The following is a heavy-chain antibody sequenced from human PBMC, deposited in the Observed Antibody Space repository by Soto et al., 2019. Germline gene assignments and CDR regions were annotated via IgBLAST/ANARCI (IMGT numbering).Heavy chain of an antibody. J-gene: IGHJ6*03. Sequence: EVQLVESGGGLVQPGGSLRLSCTASGFTFSSYWMSWVRQAPGKGLEWVANIKQDGSEKYYVDSVKGRFTISRDNAKNPLFLQRNSRRAEDTAGYSWASTDYGTSRNYSYYNMNAWAKGTRSPSP. CDR3: ASTDYGTSRNYSYYNMNA. D-gene: IGHD4-17*01. V-gene: IGHV3-7*01. CDR1: GFTFSSYW. CDR2: IKQDGSEK.